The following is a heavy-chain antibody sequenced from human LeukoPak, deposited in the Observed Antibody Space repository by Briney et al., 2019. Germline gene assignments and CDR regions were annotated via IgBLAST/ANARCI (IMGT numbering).Heavy chain of an antibody. Sequence: GRSLRLSCAASGFTFSSYAMHWVRQAPGKGLEWVAVISYDGSNKYYADSVEGRFTISRDNSKNTLYLQMNSLRAEDTAVYYCARDGSGSYMDYWGQGTLVTVSS. D-gene: IGHD1-26*01. CDR1: GFTFSSYA. V-gene: IGHV3-30-3*01. J-gene: IGHJ4*02. CDR3: ARDGSGSYMDY. CDR2: ISYDGSNK.